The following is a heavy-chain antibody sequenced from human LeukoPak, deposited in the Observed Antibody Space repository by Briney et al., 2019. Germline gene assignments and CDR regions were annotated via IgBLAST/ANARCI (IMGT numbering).Heavy chain of an antibody. Sequence: GGSLRPSCAASGFTVSSNYMSWVRQAPGKGLEWVSVIYSGGSTYSADSVKGRFTISRDNSKNTLYLQMNSLRAEDTAVYYCARVRGDYYFDYWGQGTLVTVSS. CDR3: ARVRGDYYFDY. V-gene: IGHV3-66*01. J-gene: IGHJ4*02. CDR2: IYSGGST. CDR1: GFTVSSNY. D-gene: IGHD3-16*01.